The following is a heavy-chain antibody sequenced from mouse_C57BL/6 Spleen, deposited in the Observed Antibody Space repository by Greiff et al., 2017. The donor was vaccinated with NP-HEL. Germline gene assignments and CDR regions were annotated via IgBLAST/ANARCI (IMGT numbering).Heavy chain of an antibody. CDR3: ARLWDYYGSSYDYAMDY. V-gene: IGHV5-17*01. Sequence: EVKLEESGGGLVKPGGSLKLSCAASGFTFSDYGMHWVRQAPEKGLEWVAYISSGSSTIYYADTVKGRFTISRDNAKNTLFLQMTSLRSEDTAMYYCARLWDYYGSSYDYAMDYWGQGTSVTVSS. J-gene: IGHJ4*01. CDR2: ISSGSSTI. D-gene: IGHD1-1*01. CDR1: GFTFSDYG.